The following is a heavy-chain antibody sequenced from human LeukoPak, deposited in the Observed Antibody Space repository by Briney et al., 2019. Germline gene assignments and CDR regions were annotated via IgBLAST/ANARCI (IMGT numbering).Heavy chain of an antibody. D-gene: IGHD4-11*01. CDR3: ARFPMTTPDY. CDR2: IYYSGST. V-gene: IGHV4-39*01. CDR1: GGSISSSSYY. J-gene: IGHJ4*02. Sequence: PSETLSLTCTVSGGSISSSSYYWGWIRQPPGKGLEWIGGIYYSGSTYYNPSLKSRVTISVDTSKNQFSLKLSSVTAADTAVYYCARFPMTTPDYWGQGTLVTVSS.